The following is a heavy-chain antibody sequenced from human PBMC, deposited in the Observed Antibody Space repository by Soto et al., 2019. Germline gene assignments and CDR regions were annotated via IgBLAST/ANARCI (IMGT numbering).Heavy chain of an antibody. Sequence: GASVKVSCKASGGTFSSYTISWVRQAPGQGLEWMGRIIPILGIANYEQKFQGRVTMTTDTSTNTAYMELRSLRSDDTAVYYCARKSLSNFNWFDPWGQGTLVTVSS. V-gene: IGHV1-69*02. CDR2: IIPILGIA. CDR3: ARKSLSNFNWFDP. D-gene: IGHD4-4*01. J-gene: IGHJ5*02. CDR1: GGTFSSYT.